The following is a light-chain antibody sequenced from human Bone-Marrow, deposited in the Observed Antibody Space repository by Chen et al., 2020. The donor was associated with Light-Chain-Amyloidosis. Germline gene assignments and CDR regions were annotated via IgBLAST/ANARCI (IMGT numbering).Light chain of an antibody. CDR1: DLPTKY. CDR3: QSADISCTYEVI. Sequence: SYELTQQHSVSVSPGQTARITCSGDDLPTKYAYWYQQKPGQAPVLVIHKDTERPSGISERFSGSSSGTTATLTISGVQAEDEADYHCQSADISCTYEVIFGVVTKLTVL. V-gene: IGLV3-25*03. J-gene: IGLJ2*01. CDR2: KDT.